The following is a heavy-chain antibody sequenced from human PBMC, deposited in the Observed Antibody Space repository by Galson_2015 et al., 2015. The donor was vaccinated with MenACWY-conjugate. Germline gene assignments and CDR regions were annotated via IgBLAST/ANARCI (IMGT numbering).Heavy chain of an antibody. Sequence: SLRLSCAASGFTFSSYGMHWVRQAPGKGLEWVAVISYDGSNKYYADSVKGRFTISRDNSKNTLYLRMNSLRAEDTAVYYCAKDPAPHYYDSSGYPYYYYYGMDVWGQGTTVTVSS. CDR3: AKDPAPHYYDSSGYPYYYYYGMDV. J-gene: IGHJ6*02. CDR2: ISYDGSNK. CDR1: GFTFSSYG. V-gene: IGHV3-30*18. D-gene: IGHD3-22*01.